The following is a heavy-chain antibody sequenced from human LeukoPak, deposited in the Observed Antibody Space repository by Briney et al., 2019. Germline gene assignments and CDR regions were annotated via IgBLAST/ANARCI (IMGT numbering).Heavy chain of an antibody. D-gene: IGHD6-19*01. Sequence: GGSLRLSCAASGFTFGTYSMNWVRQAPGKGLEWISSISSSSSHMYYADSVRGRFTTSRDNAKNSLYLQMNSLRVEDTAVYYCARDPGAGDVWGQGTTVTVSS. CDR3: ARDPGAGDV. CDR1: GFTFGTYS. J-gene: IGHJ6*02. V-gene: IGHV3-21*01. CDR2: ISSSSSHM.